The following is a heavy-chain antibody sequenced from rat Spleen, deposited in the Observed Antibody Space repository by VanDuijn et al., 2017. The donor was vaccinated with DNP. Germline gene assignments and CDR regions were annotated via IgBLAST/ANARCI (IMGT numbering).Heavy chain of an antibody. CDR1: GFTFSDYN. Sequence: EVQLVESGGGLVQPGRSLKLSCAASGFTFSDYNMAWVRQAPKKGLEWVATISYDGSSTYYRDSVKGRFTISRDNAKSTLYLQMDSLSAEDTATYYCARAPSYFDYWGQGVMVTVSS. J-gene: IGHJ2*01. CDR3: ARAPSYFDY. V-gene: IGHV5-7*01. CDR2: ISYDGSST.